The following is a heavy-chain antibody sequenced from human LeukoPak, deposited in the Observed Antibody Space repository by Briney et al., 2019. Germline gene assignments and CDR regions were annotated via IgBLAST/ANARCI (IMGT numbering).Heavy chain of an antibody. CDR1: GYTFTSYG. CDR2: ISAYNGNT. V-gene: IGHV1-18*01. CDR3: ARGPTYYYGSGSTGDY. Sequence: ASVKVSCKASGYTFTSYGISWVRQAPGQGLEWMGWISAYNGNTNYAQKLQGRVTMTTDTSTSTAYMELRSLRSDDTAVYYCARGPTYYYGSGSTGDYWGQGTLVTVSS. D-gene: IGHD3-10*01. J-gene: IGHJ4*02.